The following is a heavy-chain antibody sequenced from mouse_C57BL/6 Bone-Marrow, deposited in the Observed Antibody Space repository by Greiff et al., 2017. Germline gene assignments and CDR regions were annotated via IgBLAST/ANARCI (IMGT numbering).Heavy chain of an antibody. V-gene: IGHV1-81*01. D-gene: IGHD2-3*01. J-gene: IGHJ4*01. CDR1: GYTFTSYG. Sequence: VQLQQSGAELARPGASVKLSCKASGYTFTSYGISWVKQRTGQGLEWIGEIYPRSGNTYYNEKFKGKATLTADKSSSTAYTELRSLTSEDSAVYFCARRWGFYDHYAMDYWGQGTSVTVSS. CDR2: IYPRSGNT. CDR3: ARRWGFYDHYAMDY.